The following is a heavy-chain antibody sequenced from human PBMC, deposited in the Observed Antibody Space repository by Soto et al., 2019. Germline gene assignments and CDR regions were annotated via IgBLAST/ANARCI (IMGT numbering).Heavy chain of an antibody. D-gene: IGHD1-26*01. V-gene: IGHV4-59*01. CDR1: GGSISVYY. Sequence: SETLSLTCTISGGSISVYYWSWIRQPPGQALEWIGYIYDSGSPYYNPSLRSRVIISADTSKNQIPLKLTSATAADTAVYYCARGVGSSPPRYWGRGTLVTVS. CDR3: ARGVGSSPPRY. J-gene: IGHJ4*02. CDR2: IYDSGSP.